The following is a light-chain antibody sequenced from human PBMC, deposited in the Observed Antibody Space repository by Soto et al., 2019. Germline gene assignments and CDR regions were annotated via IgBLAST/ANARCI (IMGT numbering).Light chain of an antibody. Sequence: DIQMTQSPSSLSASVGDRVTITCRASQSISSYLNWYQQKPGKAPKLLIYSASSLQSGVPSRFSGSVSGTDFTLTISRLQPEDFATYYCQQSYSTLEYTFGQGTKLEIK. CDR3: QQSYSTLEYT. CDR2: SAS. CDR1: QSISSY. J-gene: IGKJ2*01. V-gene: IGKV1-39*01.